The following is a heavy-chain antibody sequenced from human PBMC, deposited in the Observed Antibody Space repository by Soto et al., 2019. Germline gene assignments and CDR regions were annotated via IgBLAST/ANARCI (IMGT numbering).Heavy chain of an antibody. Sequence: GGSLRLSCAASGFPFSTYAMNWVRQAPGKGLEWVSVISGSGDTPYYVDSVKGRFTISRDNSKNTLYLQMHSLRAEDTALYYCAKAGRPCSGNSCSVYKPFDSWGQGTLVTVSS. D-gene: IGHD2-15*01. J-gene: IGHJ4*02. CDR3: AKAGRPCSGNSCSVYKPFDS. CDR1: GFPFSTYA. CDR2: ISGSGDTP. V-gene: IGHV3-23*01.